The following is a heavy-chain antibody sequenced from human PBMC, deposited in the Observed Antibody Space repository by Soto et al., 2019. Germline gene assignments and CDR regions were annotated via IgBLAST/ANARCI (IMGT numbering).Heavy chain of an antibody. CDR2: INHSGST. J-gene: IGHJ4*02. CDR3: ARARTVFLWFGELPLDY. V-gene: IGHV4-34*01. Sequence: QVQLQQWGAGLLKPSETLSLTCAVYGGSFSGYYWSWIRQPPGKGLEWIEEINHSGSTNYNPSLKSRVTISVDTSKNQFSLKLCSVTATDTAVYYCARARTVFLWFGELPLDYWGKGTLVTVSS. CDR1: GGSFSGYY. D-gene: IGHD3-10*01.